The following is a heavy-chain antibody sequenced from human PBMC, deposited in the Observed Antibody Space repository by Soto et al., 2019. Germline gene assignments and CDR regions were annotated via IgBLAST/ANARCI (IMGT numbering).Heavy chain of an antibody. Sequence: QLQLQESGPGLVKPSETLSLTCTVSGGSISSSSYYWGWIRQPPGKGLEWIGSIYYSGSTYYNPSLKRLVTISVDTSKNQFSLKLSSVTAADTAVYYCARREDGYNYGYYYYYGMDVWGQGTTVTVSS. V-gene: IGHV4-39*01. CDR3: ARREDGYNYGYYYYYGMDV. CDR1: GGSISSSSYY. D-gene: IGHD5-12*01. J-gene: IGHJ6*02. CDR2: IYYSGST.